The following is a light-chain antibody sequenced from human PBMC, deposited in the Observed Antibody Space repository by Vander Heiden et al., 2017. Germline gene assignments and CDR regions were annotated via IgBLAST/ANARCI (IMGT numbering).Light chain of an antibody. V-gene: IGKV3-11*01. J-gene: IGKJ4*01. CDR2: DAS. CDR1: QSIRSY. Sequence: EIVLTQSSATLSLSPGERATLSCRASQSIRSYLAWYQHKPGQPPRLLIYDASNRATGIPARFSGSGSGTDFTLTISSLEAEDFAVYYCQHRSNWPTFGGGSKVEIK. CDR3: QHRSNWPT.